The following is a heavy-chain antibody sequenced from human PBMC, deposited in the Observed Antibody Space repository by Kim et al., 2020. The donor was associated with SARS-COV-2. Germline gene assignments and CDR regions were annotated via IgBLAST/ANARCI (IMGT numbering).Heavy chain of an antibody. D-gene: IGHD4-17*01. Sequence: GGSLRLSCVASGFTFSDYYMSWIRQAPGQGLEWVSYINTGSSTIYYADSVKGRFTISRDNAKNSLFLQMNSLRAEDTGVYYCARETGDYVEGMDVWGQGTTVIVSS. CDR2: INTGSSTI. CDR1: GFTFSDYY. CDR3: ARETGDYVEGMDV. V-gene: IGHV3-11*04. J-gene: IGHJ6*02.